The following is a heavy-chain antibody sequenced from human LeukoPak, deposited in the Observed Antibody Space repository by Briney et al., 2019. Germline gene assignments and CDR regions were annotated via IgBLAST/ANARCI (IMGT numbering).Heavy chain of an antibody. CDR2: IYYSGST. V-gene: IGHV4-59*01. CDR1: GGSISSYY. D-gene: IGHD1-1*01. Sequence: SETLSLTCTVSGGSISSYYWSWIRQPPGKGLEWIGYIYYSGSTNYNPSLKSRVTISVDTSKNQFSLKLSSVTAADTAVYYCARDDPVLYWGQGTLVTGSS. CDR3: ARDDPVLY. J-gene: IGHJ4*02.